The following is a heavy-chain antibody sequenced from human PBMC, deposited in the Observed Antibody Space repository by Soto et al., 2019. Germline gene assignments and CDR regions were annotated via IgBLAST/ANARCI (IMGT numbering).Heavy chain of an antibody. CDR2: IYYSGST. CDR3: ARDLRAGTWEGSAYYYGIDV. J-gene: IGHJ6*02. Sequence: TSETLSLTCTVSGGSISSGGYYWSWIRQHPGKGLEWIGYIYYSGSTYYNPSLKSRVTISVDTSKNQFSLKLSSVTAADTAVYYCARDLRAGTWEGSAYYYGIDVWGQGTTVTASS. D-gene: IGHD3-16*01. V-gene: IGHV4-31*03. CDR1: GGSISSGGYY.